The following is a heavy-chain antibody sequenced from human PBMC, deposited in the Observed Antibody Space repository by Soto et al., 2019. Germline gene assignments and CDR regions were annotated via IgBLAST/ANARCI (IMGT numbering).Heavy chain of an antibody. V-gene: IGHV3-9*01. J-gene: IGHJ5*02. D-gene: IGHD2-21*01. CDR3: AKAHSVDCFDP. Sequence: EVQLVESGGSLVQPGRSLRLSCAASGFTFDDYAMHWVRQAPGKGLEWVSGISWNSGSIGYADSVKGRFTISRDNAKNSLYLQMNSLRAEDTALYYCAKAHSVDCFDPWGQGTLVTVSS. CDR1: GFTFDDYA. CDR2: ISWNSGSI.